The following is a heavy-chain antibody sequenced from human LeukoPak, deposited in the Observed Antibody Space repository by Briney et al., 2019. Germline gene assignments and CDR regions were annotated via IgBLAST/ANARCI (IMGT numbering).Heavy chain of an antibody. CDR1: GYTFTGYY. Sequence: ASVKVSCKASGYTFTGYYMHWVRQAPGQGLEWMGWINPNSGGTNYAQKFQGRVTMTRDTSISTAYMKLSRLRSDDTAVYYCARGVDFWSGHLQGNWFDPWGQGTLVTVSS. CDR3: ARGVDFWSGHLQGNWFDP. V-gene: IGHV1-2*02. CDR2: INPNSGGT. D-gene: IGHD3-3*01. J-gene: IGHJ5*02.